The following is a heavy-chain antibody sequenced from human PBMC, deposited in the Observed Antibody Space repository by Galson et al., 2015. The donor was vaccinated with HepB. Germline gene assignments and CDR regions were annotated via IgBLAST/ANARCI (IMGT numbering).Heavy chain of an antibody. J-gene: IGHJ4*02. CDR3: ATWRSIQLWFRFDY. D-gene: IGHD5-18*01. Sequence: SVTVSCKVSGYTLTELSMHWVRQAPGKGLEWMGGFDPEDGETIYAQKFQGRVTMTEDTSTDTAYMELSSLRSEDTAVYYCATWRSIQLWFRFDYWGQGTLVTVSS. CDR1: GYTLTELS. CDR2: FDPEDGET. V-gene: IGHV1-24*01.